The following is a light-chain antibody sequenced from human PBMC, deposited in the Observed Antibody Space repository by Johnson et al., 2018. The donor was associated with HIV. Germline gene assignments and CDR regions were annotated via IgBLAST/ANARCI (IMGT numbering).Light chain of an antibody. J-gene: IGLJ1*01. Sequence: QSILTQPPSVSAAAGQKVTISCSGSSSNIGNNYVAWYQQVPGTAPKLLIYDNNRRPSGVPDRFSGSKSGTSATLGITGLQTGDEADYFCGTWDNSLRTAFSGTGTKVAVL. CDR1: SSNIGNNY. CDR3: GTWDNSLRTAF. CDR2: DNN. V-gene: IGLV1-51*01.